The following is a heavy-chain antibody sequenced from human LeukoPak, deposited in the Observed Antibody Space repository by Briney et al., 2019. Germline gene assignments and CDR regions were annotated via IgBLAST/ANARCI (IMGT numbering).Heavy chain of an antibody. V-gene: IGHV3-30*01. CDR2: ISYDGSNK. CDR1: GFTFSSYA. CDR3: ARGGRYRSSTSCYTFDY. D-gene: IGHD2-2*02. Sequence: GGSLRLSCAASGFTFSSYAMHWVRQAPGKGLEWVAVISYDGSNKYYADSVKGRFTISRDNSKNTLYLQMNSLRAEDTAVYYCARGGRYRSSTSCYTFDYWGQGTLVTVSS. J-gene: IGHJ4*02.